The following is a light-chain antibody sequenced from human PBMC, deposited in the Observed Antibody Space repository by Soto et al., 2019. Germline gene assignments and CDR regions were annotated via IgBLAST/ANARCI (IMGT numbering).Light chain of an antibody. CDR2: AAS. V-gene: IGKV1-39*01. J-gene: IGKJ3*01. Sequence: DIQMTQSPSSLSASVGDRVTITCRASQSISSYVNWYQQKPGKAPKLLIYAASTLQSGLPSRFSGSGSGTDFTLTISSLQPEDFATYYCQQIYSTPFTFGLGTKVDIK. CDR1: QSISSY. CDR3: QQIYSTPFT.